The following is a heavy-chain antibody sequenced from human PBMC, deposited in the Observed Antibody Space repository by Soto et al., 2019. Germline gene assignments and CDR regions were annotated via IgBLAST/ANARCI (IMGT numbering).Heavy chain of an antibody. CDR2: ISYDGSNK. J-gene: IGHJ4*02. CDR1: EFTFSSYG. V-gene: IGHV3-30*18. Sequence: QVQLVESGGGVVQPGRSLRLSCAGSEFTFSSYGMHWVRQAPGKGLEWVAVISYDGSNKYYADSVKGRFTISRDNSKNPLYLQMNSLRAEDTAVYYCAKDRSPPPYSSTACDYWGQGTLVTVSS. CDR3: AKDRSPPPYSSTACDY. D-gene: IGHD6-13*01.